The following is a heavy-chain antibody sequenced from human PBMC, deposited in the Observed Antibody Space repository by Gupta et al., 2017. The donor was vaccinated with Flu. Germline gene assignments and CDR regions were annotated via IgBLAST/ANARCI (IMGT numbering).Heavy chain of an antibody. V-gene: IGHV3-21*04. CDR2: SSRSSSYI. J-gene: IGHJ3*02. CDR3: ARVWELHRDACDI. CDR1: FSNYG. Sequence: FSNYGINWVRQAAGKGLEWVSSSSRSSSYIYYEDSVKGRFTIARDNAKHSLYLQMNSLRAGDTAVYYCARVWELHRDACDIWGQGTMVTVSS. D-gene: IGHD1-26*01.